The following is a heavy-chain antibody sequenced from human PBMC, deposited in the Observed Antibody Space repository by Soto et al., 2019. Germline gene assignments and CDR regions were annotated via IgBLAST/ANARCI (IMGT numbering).Heavy chain of an antibody. D-gene: IGHD4-17*01. Sequence: EVQLLQSGGGLGQPGGSLTLSCAASGFTFNNFAMTWVRQAPGKGLEWVSSVSSGGDNTWYADSVKGRFTISRDKPKNKHYLHNNILSAAYGDGYYWAKVQLPHNNYGGGYLLNFWRQGTLVAVSS. CDR2: VSSGGDNT. CDR3: AKVQLPHNNYGGGYLLNF. CDR1: GFTFNNFA. J-gene: IGHJ4*02. V-gene: IGHV3-23*01.